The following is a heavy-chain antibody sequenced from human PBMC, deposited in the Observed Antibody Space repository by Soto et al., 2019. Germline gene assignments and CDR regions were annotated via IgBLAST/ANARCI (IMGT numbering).Heavy chain of an antibody. D-gene: IGHD7-27*01. CDR3: ARHSRTESGDHDY. CDR1: GYTFTSYW. J-gene: IGHJ4*02. CDR2: IYPGDSDT. V-gene: IGHV5-51*01. Sequence: HGESLKISCKGSGYTFTSYWIGWVRQMPGKGLEWMGIIYPGDSDTRYSPSFQGQVTISADKSISTAYLQWSSLKASDTAMYYCARHSRTESGDHDYWGQGTLVTVSS.